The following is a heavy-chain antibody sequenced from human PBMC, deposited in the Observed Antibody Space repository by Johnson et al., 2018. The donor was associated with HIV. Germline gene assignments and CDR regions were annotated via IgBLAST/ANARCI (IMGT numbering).Heavy chain of an antibody. Sequence: VQLVESGGGVVQPGGSLRLSCAASGFEFSNYGMHWVRQAPGKGLEWVAFIRYDGSNKYYADSVKGRFTISRDNAKNSLYLQMNSLRAEDTAVYYCAREGTWGSNDAFDIWGQGTMVTVSS. CDR3: AREGTWGSNDAFDI. CDR1: GFEFSNYG. V-gene: IGHV3-30*02. J-gene: IGHJ3*02. D-gene: IGHD7-27*01. CDR2: IRYDGSNK.